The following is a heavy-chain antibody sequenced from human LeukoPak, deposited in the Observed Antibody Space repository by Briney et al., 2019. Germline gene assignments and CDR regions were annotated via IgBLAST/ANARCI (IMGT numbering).Heavy chain of an antibody. D-gene: IGHD3-10*01. Sequence: KASETLSLTCTVSGGSISSYYWSWIRQPPGKGLEWIGYIYYSGSTNYNPSLKSRVTISVDTSKTQFSLKLSSVTAADTAVYYCARGGRITMVRGVIPNLDYWGQGTLVTVSS. V-gene: IGHV4-59*01. CDR1: GGSISSYY. J-gene: IGHJ4*02. CDR2: IYYSGST. CDR3: ARGGRITMVRGVIPNLDY.